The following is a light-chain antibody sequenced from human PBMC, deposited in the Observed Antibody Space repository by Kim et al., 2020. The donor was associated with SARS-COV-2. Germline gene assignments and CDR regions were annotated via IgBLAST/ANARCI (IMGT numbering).Light chain of an antibody. J-gene: IGKJ4*01. V-gene: IGKV1-9*01. CDR2: GVF. Sequence: ASVGDRVTSTCRTSQSISGNLASYQQKPGKAPKRLIYGVFTLEGGVPSRFSRIGSGTVFTLTCSSLQPEDFSTYYCQQLNNYPLTFGGGTKVDIK. CDR1: QSISGN. CDR3: QQLNNYPLT.